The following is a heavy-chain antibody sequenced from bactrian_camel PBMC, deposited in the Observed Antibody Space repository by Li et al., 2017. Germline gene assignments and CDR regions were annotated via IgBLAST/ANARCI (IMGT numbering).Heavy chain of an antibody. CDR2: IATGSGNT. CDR3: AADVRSSCRKVVEGTPHW. CDR1: GSIYGDAC. D-gene: IGHD2*01. V-gene: IGHV3S1*01. Sequence: HVQLVESGGGSVQAGGSLRLSCGASGSIYGDACVGWLRQAPGKEREGVARIATGSGNTYYADSVKGRFTISQDNAKNSLDLQMNNLKPEDTAMYYCAADVRSSCRKVVEGTPHWWGQGTQVTVS. J-gene: IGHJ4*01.